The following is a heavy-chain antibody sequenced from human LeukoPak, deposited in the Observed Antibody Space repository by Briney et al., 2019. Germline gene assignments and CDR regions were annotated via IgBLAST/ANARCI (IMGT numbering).Heavy chain of an antibody. Sequence: ASVKVSCKASGYTFTGYYMHWVRQAPGQGLEWMGWINPNSGGTNYAQKFQGRVTMTRDTSISTAYMELSRLRSDDTAVYYCAREAGYSDYYYMDVWGKGTTVTVSS. CDR1: GYTFTGYY. J-gene: IGHJ6*03. CDR2: INPNSGGT. CDR3: AREAGYSDYYYMDV. D-gene: IGHD5-18*01. V-gene: IGHV1-2*02.